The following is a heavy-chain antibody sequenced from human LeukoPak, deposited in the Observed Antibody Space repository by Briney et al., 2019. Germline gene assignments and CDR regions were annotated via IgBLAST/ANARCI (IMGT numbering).Heavy chain of an antibody. CDR3: ARDRAKWVAAPLGF. CDR2: IWYDGSNK. Sequence: PGGSLRLSCAASGFTFSTCGMHWVRQAPGKRLEWVAVIWYDGSNKYCADSVKGRFTISRDNSKNTLYLQMNSLRADDTAVYYCARDRAKWVAAPLGFWGQGTLVTVSS. J-gene: IGHJ4*02. CDR1: GFTFSTCG. D-gene: IGHD3-16*01. V-gene: IGHV3-33*01.